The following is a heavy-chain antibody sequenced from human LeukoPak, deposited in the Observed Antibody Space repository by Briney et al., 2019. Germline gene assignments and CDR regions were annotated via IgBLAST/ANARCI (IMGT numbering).Heavy chain of an antibody. CDR1: GFTFSSYS. Sequence: GGSLRLSCAASGFTFSSYSMNWVRQAPGKGLEWVSSISSSSSYIYYADSVKGRFTISRDNAKNSLYLQMNSLRAEDTAVYYCATNCGGDCDNYWGQGTLVTVSS. V-gene: IGHV3-21*01. D-gene: IGHD2-21*02. CDR2: ISSSSSYI. CDR3: ATNCGGDCDNY. J-gene: IGHJ4*02.